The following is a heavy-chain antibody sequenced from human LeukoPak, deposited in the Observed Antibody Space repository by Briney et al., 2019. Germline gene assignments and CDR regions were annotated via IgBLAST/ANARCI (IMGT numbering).Heavy chain of an antibody. Sequence: GGSLRLSCAASGFTFSSYEMNWVRQAPGKGLEWVSYISSSGSTIYYADSVKGRFTISRDNAKNSLYLQMNSLRAEDTALYKCAKMGNDFWSGYYRGGYFDYWGQGTLVTVSS. CDR3: AKMGNDFWSGYYRGGYFDY. D-gene: IGHD3-3*01. V-gene: IGHV3-48*03. J-gene: IGHJ4*02. CDR2: ISSSGSTI. CDR1: GFTFSSYE.